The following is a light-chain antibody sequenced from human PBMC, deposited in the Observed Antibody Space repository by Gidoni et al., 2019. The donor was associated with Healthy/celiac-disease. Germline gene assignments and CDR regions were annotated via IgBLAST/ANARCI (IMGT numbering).Light chain of an antibody. CDR1: SSDVGGYNY. CDR3: SSYAGSNYVV. CDR2: DVN. Sequence: QSALTQPPSASGSPGQSVTISCTGTSSDVGGYNYVSWYQQHPGKAPKVMIYDVNKRPSGVPDRFFGSKPGNTASLTVSGLQAEDEADYYCSSYAGSNYVVFGGGTKLTVL. V-gene: IGLV2-8*01. J-gene: IGLJ2*01.